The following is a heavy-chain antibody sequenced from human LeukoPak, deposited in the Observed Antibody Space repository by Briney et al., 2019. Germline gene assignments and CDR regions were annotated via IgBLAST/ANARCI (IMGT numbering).Heavy chain of an antibody. CDR1: GGSISSYY. Sequence: PSETLSLTCTVSGGSISSYYWSWIRQPPGKGLEWIGYIYYSGSTNYNPSLKSRVTISVDMSKNQFSLKLSSVTAADTAVYYCARGRSPPPRGDPATGFDYWGQGTLVTVSS. CDR2: IYYSGST. D-gene: IGHD6-13*01. J-gene: IGHJ4*02. CDR3: ARGRSPPPRGDPATGFDY. V-gene: IGHV4-59*01.